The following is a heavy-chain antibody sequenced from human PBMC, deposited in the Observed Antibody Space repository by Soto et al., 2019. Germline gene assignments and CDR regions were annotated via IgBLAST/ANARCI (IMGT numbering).Heavy chain of an antibody. J-gene: IGHJ4*02. CDR3: ARPGFGIAVAGTGFDY. CDR1: GYTFTSYY. D-gene: IGHD6-19*01. CDR2: INPSGGST. V-gene: IGHV1-46*01. Sequence: ASVKVSCKASGYTFTSYYMHWVRQAPGQGLEWMGIINPSGGSTSYAQKFQGRVTMTRDTSTSTVYMELSSLRSEDTAVYYCARPGFGIAVAGTGFDYWGQGTLVTVSS.